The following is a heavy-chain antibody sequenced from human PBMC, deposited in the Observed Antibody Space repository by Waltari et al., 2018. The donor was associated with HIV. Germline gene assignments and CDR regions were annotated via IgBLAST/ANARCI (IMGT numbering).Heavy chain of an antibody. CDR2: IYYNENT. Sequence: QVQLQESGPGLVKPSQTLSLTCTVSGGSASSRDYSWHWIRQPPGKGLEWIGYIYYNENTYYNPSLKSRLTISLDRSKSQFSLKLSSVTAADTAVYYCARSRHDYYDSSGYYRGAFDIWGQGTMVPVSS. J-gene: IGHJ3*02. CDR1: GGSASSRDYS. D-gene: IGHD3-22*01. CDR3: ARSRHDYYDSSGYYRGAFDI. V-gene: IGHV4-30-4*08.